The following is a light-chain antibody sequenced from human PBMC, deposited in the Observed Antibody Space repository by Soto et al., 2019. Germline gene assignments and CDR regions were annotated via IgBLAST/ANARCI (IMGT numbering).Light chain of an antibody. Sequence: DLQMTQSPSSVSASVGDRVTITCRASQGFSTWLAWFQQKPGKPPKLLIYAASNLQSGVPSRFSGSGSGTDFTLTISSLQPEDVATYYCQQADSFPPTFGGGTKVEIK. CDR1: QGFSTW. V-gene: IGKV1-12*01. J-gene: IGKJ4*01. CDR2: AAS. CDR3: QQADSFPPT.